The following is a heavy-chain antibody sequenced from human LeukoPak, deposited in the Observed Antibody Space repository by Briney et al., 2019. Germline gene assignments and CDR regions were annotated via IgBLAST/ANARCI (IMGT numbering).Heavy chain of an antibody. Sequence: ASVKVSCKASGGTFSSYAISWVRQAPGQGLEWMGWISAYNGNTNYAQKLQGRVTMTTDTSTSTAYMELRSLRSDDTAVYYCARDSTAAAGTGWFDPWGQETLVTVSS. J-gene: IGHJ5*02. D-gene: IGHD6-13*01. CDR1: GGTFSSYA. CDR3: ARDSTAAAGTGWFDP. V-gene: IGHV1-18*01. CDR2: ISAYNGNT.